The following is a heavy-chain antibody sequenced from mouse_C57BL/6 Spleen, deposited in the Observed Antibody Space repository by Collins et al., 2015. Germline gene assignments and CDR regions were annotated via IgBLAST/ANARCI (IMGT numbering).Heavy chain of an antibody. Sequence: QIQLVQSGPELKKPGETVKISCKASGYTFTDYSMHWVKQAPGKGLKWMGWINTETGEPTYADDFKGRFAFSLETSASTAYLQINNLKNEDTATYFCARATTVEGDYWGQGTSVTVSS. D-gene: IGHD1-1*01. CDR1: GYTFTDYS. J-gene: IGHJ4*01. V-gene: IGHV9-2-1*01. CDR2: INTETGEP. CDR3: ARATTVEGDY.